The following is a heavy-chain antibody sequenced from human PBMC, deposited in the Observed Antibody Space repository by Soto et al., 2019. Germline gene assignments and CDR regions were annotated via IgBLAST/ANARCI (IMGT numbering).Heavy chain of an antibody. J-gene: IGHJ4*02. CDR2: INAGNGNT. D-gene: IGHD3-22*01. V-gene: IGHV1-3*05. CDR1: GYTFTNYA. Sequence: QVQLVQSGAEEKKPGASVKVSCKASGYTFTNYAMHWVRQAPGHRLEWMGWINAGNGNTKYSQKFQGRVTITSDTSARTADMELSSLRCEDTAVYCYGRSSRYYLIADYWGQGTLVTVSS. CDR3: GRSSRYYLIADY.